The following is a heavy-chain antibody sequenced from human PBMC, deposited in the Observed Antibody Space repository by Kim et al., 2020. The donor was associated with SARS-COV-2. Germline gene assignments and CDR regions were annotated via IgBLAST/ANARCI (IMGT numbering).Heavy chain of an antibody. D-gene: IGHD3-22*01. CDR1: GGSISSSSYY. CDR3: ARPSGYYNAFDI. V-gene: IGHV4-39*01. Sequence: SETLSLTCTVSGGSISSSSYYWGWIRQPPGKGLEWIGSIYYSGSTYYNPSLKSRVTISVDTSKNQFSLKLSSVTAADTAVYYCARPSGYYNAFDIWGQGTMVTVSS. CDR2: IYYSGST. J-gene: IGHJ3*02.